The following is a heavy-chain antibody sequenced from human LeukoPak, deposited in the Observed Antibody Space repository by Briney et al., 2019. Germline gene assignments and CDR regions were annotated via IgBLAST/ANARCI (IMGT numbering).Heavy chain of an antibody. CDR1: GFTFSDYY. Sequence: GGSLRLSCAASGFTFSDYYMSWIRQAPGKGLEWVSYISSSGTTIYYADSVKGRFTISRDNSKNTLYLQMNSLRAEDTAVYYCAKDRPPYSSGWSVAFDIWGQGTMVTVSS. J-gene: IGHJ3*02. CDR3: AKDRPPYSSGWSVAFDI. D-gene: IGHD6-19*01. V-gene: IGHV3-11*04. CDR2: ISSSGTTI.